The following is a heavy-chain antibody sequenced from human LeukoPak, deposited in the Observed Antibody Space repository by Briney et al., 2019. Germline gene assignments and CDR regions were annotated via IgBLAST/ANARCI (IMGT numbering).Heavy chain of an antibody. V-gene: IGHV3-30-3*01. Sequence: PGGSLRLSCAASGFTFSSYAMHWVRQAPGKGLEWVAVISYDGSNKYYADSVKGRFTISRDNSKNTLYLQMNSLRAEDTAVYYCARGVDDILTGYSLDYYYYGMDVWGQGTTVTVSS. D-gene: IGHD3-9*01. J-gene: IGHJ6*02. CDR2: ISYDGSNK. CDR1: GFTFSSYA. CDR3: ARGVDDILTGYSLDYYYYGMDV.